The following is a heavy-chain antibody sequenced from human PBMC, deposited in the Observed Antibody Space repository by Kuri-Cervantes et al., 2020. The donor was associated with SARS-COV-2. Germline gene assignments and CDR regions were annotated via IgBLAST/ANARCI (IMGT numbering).Heavy chain of an antibody. CDR2: IKQDGSEK. V-gene: IGHV3-7*01. J-gene: IGHJ6*03. CDR1: GFTFSSYS. D-gene: IGHD2-2*01. Sequence: GESLKISCAASGFTFSSYSMNWVRQAPGKGLEWVANIKQDGSEKYYVDSVKGRFTISRDNAKNSLYLQMNSLRAEDTAVYYCARALPEGARYCSSTSPFCYYMDVRGKGTTVTVSS. CDR3: ARALPEGARYCSSTSPFCYYMDV.